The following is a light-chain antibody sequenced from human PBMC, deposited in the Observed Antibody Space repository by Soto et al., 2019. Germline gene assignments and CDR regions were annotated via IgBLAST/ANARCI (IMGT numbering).Light chain of an antibody. CDR1: QSVSTN. V-gene: IGKV3-15*01. J-gene: IGKJ2*01. Sequence: EIVMTQSPATLFVSPGERATLSCRASQSVSTNLGWYQQRPGQAPRLLIYGASTRATGLPARFSGSGSGTELTLAISSLQYEDLALYSGQQYDYWYTFGQGTKLEIK. CDR2: GAS. CDR3: QQYDYWYT.